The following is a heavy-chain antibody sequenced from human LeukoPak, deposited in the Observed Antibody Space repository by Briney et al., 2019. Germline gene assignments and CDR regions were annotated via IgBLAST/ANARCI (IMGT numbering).Heavy chain of an antibody. CDR2: IYSGGST. Sequence: GGSLRLSCAASGFTVSSNYMSWVRQAPGKGLEWVSVIYSGGSTYYADSVKGRFTISRDNAKNSLYLQMNSLRAEDTAVYYCARWGVGYCSSTSCYTAWGYGMDVWGQGTTVTVSS. V-gene: IGHV3-66*01. D-gene: IGHD2-2*02. CDR3: ARWGVGYCSSTSCYTAWGYGMDV. J-gene: IGHJ6*02. CDR1: GFTVSSNY.